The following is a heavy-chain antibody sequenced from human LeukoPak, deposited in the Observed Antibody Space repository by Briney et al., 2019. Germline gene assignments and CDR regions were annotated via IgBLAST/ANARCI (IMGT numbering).Heavy chain of an antibody. CDR2: MNPHSGDT. Sequence: ASVKVSCKASGYTFTSFDFTWVRQAPGQGLEWMGWMNPHSGDTVYAQKFLGRVTMTSNASISTAYMELSSLKFEDTAMYYCARVQGIRFFDYWGQGTLVTVSS. J-gene: IGHJ4*02. CDR3: ARVQGIRFFDY. CDR1: GYTFTSFD. D-gene: IGHD2-15*01. V-gene: IGHV1-8*01.